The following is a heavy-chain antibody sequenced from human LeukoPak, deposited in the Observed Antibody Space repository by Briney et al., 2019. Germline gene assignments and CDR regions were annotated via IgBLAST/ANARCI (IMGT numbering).Heavy chain of an antibody. J-gene: IGHJ4*02. CDR1: GGSIRSNSYY. V-gene: IGHV4-39*02. D-gene: IGHD2-2*01. CDR3: ARDTPARD. Sequence: SETLSLTCSVSGGSIRSNSYYWGWIRQPPGKGLEWIGSIYYSGTTYYNPSLKSRVSISVDPSKNQFSLKLSSVTAADTAVYYCARDTPARDWGQGTLVTVSS. CDR2: IYYSGTT.